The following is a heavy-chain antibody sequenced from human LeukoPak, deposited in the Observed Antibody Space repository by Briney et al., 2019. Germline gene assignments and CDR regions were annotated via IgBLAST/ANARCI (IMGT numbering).Heavy chain of an antibody. V-gene: IGHV5-51*01. CDR2: IYPGDSDT. D-gene: IGHD6-13*01. Sequence: GGSLKISCKGSGYSFTNYWIGWVRQMPGKGLEWMGIIYPGDSDTRYSPSFQGQITISADKSISTAYLQWSSLKASDTAMYYCARPGIPGTYYYGMDVWGQGTTVTVSS. J-gene: IGHJ6*02. CDR3: ARPGIPGTYYYGMDV. CDR1: GYSFTNYW.